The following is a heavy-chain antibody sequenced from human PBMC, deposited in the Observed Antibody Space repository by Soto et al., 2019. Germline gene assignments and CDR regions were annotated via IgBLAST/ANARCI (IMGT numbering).Heavy chain of an antibody. CDR2: IIPIFGTA. V-gene: IGHV1-69*01. CDR1: GGTFSSYA. J-gene: IGHJ6*02. D-gene: IGHD3-3*01. Sequence: QVQLVQSGAEVKKPGSSVKVSCKASGGTFSSYAISWVRQAPGQGLEWMGGIIPIFGTANYAQQFQGRVTITGDESTSTAYMELISLRSEETDVYYCARGGVRFWSGGGMDVWGQGTTVTVSS. CDR3: ARGGVRFWSGGGMDV.